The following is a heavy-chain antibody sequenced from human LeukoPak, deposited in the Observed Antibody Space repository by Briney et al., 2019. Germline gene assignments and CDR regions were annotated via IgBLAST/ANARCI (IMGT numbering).Heavy chain of an antibody. D-gene: IGHD2-15*01. CDR1: GGSISSSSYY. CDR3: ARKSPKGVVVAATPLDY. V-gene: IGHV4-61*05. J-gene: IGHJ4*02. CDR2: IYYSGST. Sequence: PSETLSLTCTVSGGSISSSSYYWGWIRQPPGKGLEWIGYIYYSGSTNYNPSLKSRVTISVDTSKNQFSLKLSSVTAADTAVYYCARKSPKGVVVAATPLDYWGQGTLVTVSS.